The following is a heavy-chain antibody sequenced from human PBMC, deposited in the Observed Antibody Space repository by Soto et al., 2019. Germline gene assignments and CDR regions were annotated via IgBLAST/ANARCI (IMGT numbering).Heavy chain of an antibody. Sequence: GGSLRLSCAASGFTFDGYAMHWVRQAPGKGLEWVSGISWNSSSIGYADSVKDRFTISRDNAKNSLYLQMNSLRAEDTALYYGAKWGDIVATWLYYFDYWGQGTLVTVSS. J-gene: IGHJ4*02. V-gene: IGHV3-9*01. CDR2: ISWNSSSI. CDR3: AKWGDIVATWLYYFDY. D-gene: IGHD5-12*01. CDR1: GFTFDGYA.